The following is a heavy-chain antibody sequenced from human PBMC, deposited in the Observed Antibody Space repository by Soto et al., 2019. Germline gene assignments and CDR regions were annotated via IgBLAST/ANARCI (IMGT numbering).Heavy chain of an antibody. CDR1: GGSISSDDYY. V-gene: IGHV4-30-4*01. J-gene: IGHJ4*02. CDR3: ARDRSNSPDYFDY. Sequence: TLSLTCTVSGGSISSDDYYWSWIRQPPGKGLEWIGYIYYSGSTSYNPSLKSRLTISLDTSKNQSSLKLSSVSAADTAVYYCARDRSNSPDYFDYWGQGTLVTVSS. CDR2: IYYSGST. D-gene: IGHD6-6*01.